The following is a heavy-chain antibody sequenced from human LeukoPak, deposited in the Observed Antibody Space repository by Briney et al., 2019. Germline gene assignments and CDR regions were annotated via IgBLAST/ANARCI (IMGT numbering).Heavy chain of an antibody. Sequence: PSETLSLTCTVSGGSISSSSYHWGWIRQPPGKGLEWIGSIYYSGSTYYNPSLKSRVTISVDTSKNQFSLKLSSVTAADTAVYYCAGGRSSVLGDWGQGTLVTVSS. J-gene: IGHJ4*02. CDR3: AGGRSSVLGD. D-gene: IGHD6-19*01. V-gene: IGHV4-39*01. CDR2: IYYSGST. CDR1: GGSISSSSYH.